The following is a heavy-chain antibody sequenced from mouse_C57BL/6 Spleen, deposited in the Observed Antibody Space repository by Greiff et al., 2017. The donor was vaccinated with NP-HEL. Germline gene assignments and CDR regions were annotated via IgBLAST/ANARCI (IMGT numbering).Heavy chain of an antibody. CDR1: GYAFSSSW. J-gene: IGHJ2*01. V-gene: IGHV1-82*01. D-gene: IGHD2-4*01. CDR2: IYPGDGDT. Sequence: QVQLQQSGPELVKPGASVKISCKASGYAFSSSWMNWVKQRPGKGLEWIGRIYPGDGDTNYNGKFKGKATLTADKSSSTAYMQLSSLTSEDSAVYFCARIYYDYDEGYWGQGTTLTVSS. CDR3: ARIYYDYDEGY.